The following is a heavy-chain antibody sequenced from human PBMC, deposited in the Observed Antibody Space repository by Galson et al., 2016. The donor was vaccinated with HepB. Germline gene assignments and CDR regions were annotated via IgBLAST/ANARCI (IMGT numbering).Heavy chain of an antibody. CDR1: GFSFNTYS. D-gene: IGHD1-26*01. V-gene: IGHV3-30*04. J-gene: IGHJ4*02. CDR2: ITSAGVKQ. CDR3: ARDAMGRGSGSYSAFDY. Sequence: SLRLSCAASGFSFNTYSMRWVRQAPGKGLEWVAAITSAGVKQYYTDSVRGRFTISRDNSNNMMYLQMNSLRPEDTSVYYCARDAMGRGSGSYSAFDYWGQGTLVAVSS.